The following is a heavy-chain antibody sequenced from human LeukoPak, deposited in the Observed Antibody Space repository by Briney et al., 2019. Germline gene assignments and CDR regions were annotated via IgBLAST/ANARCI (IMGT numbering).Heavy chain of an antibody. D-gene: IGHD2-2*01. V-gene: IGHV1-2*02. J-gene: IGHJ3*02. CDR2: INPNSGGT. CDR3: ARGYCSSTSCYGALDAFDI. CDR1: GYTFTGYY. Sequence: GASVKVSFKASGYTFTGYYMHWVRQAPGQGVEWMGWINPNSGGTNYAQKFQGRVTMTRDTSISTAYMELSRLRSDDTAVYYCARGYCSSTSCYGALDAFDIWGQGTMVTISS.